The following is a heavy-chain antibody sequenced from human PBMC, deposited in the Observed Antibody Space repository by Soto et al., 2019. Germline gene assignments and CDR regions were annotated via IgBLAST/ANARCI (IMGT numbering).Heavy chain of an antibody. D-gene: IGHD2-15*01. CDR1: GGTFSSYA. CDR3: ARLAYCSGGSCYSARAYYYGMDV. V-gene: IGHV1-69*13. Sequence: SVKVSCKASGGTFSSYAISWVRQAPGQGLEWMGGIIPIFGTANYAQKFQGRVTITADESTSTAYMELSSLRSEDTAVYYCARLAYCSGGSCYSARAYYYGMDVWGQGTMVTVSS. CDR2: IIPIFGTA. J-gene: IGHJ6*02.